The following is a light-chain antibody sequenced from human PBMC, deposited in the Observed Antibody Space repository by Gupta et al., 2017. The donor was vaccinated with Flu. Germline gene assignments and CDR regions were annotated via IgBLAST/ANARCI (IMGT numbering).Light chain of an antibody. V-gene: IGKV3-15*01. CDR3: QQHYEWLRT. J-gene: IGKJ2*01. Sequence: IEMTQSPATLSVSPGEGATLSCRASQNIGNNVAWYQQKPGQAPRLLIYSASARAPTTPVRFSGRGSGTEFSLTISSLQSEDFAVYYCQQHYEWLRTFGQETQLDIK. CDR2: SAS. CDR1: QNIGNN.